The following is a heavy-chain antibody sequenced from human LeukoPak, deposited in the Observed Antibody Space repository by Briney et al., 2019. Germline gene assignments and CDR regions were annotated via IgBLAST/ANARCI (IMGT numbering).Heavy chain of an antibody. V-gene: IGHV4-59*08. CDR3: ARLHSRGYYFDY. CDR1: GGSISSYY. CDR2: IYYGGST. Sequence: SETLSLTCTVSGGSISSYYWSWIRQPPGKGLEWIGYIYYGGSTNYNPSLKSRVTISVDTSKNQFSLKLSSVTAADTAVYYCARLHSRGYYFDYWGQGTLVTVSS. D-gene: IGHD3-22*01. J-gene: IGHJ4*02.